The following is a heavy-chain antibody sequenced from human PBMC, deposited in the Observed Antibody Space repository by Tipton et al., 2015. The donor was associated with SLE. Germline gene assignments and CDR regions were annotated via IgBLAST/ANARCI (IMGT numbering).Heavy chain of an antibody. Sequence: TLSLTCTVSGGSISSSSYYWGWIRQPPGKGLEWLGSIYYSGGTYYNPSLKGRVTISVDTSKNQFSLKLSSVTAADTAVYYCATLHSGYDYYYYGMDVWGQGTTVTVSS. CDR1: GGSISSSSYY. V-gene: IGHV4-39*07. CDR2: IYYSGGT. CDR3: ATLHSGYDYYYYGMDV. J-gene: IGHJ6*02. D-gene: IGHD5-12*01.